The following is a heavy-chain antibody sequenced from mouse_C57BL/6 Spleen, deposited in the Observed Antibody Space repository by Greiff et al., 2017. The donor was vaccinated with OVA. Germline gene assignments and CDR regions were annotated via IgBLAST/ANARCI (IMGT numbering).Heavy chain of an antibody. Sequence: VQLQQPGAELVMPGASVKLSCKASGYTFTSYWMHWVKQRPGQGLEWIGEIDPSDSYTNYNQKFKGKSTLTVDKSSSTAYMQLSSLTSEDSSVYYCANRAYDYDEGYYAMDYWGQGTSVTVSS. CDR3: ANRAYDYDEGYYAMDY. J-gene: IGHJ4*01. CDR2: IDPSDSYT. V-gene: IGHV1-69*01. CDR1: GYTFTSYW. D-gene: IGHD2-4*01.